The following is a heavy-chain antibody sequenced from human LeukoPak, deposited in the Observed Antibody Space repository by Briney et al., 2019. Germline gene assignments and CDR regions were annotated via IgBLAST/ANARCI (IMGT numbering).Heavy chain of an antibody. D-gene: IGHD2-2*01. CDR2: ISDSGGVT. CDR1: GFTFNNYP. Sequence: GGSLRLSCAASGFTFNNYPMTWVRQPPGKGLEWVSGISDSGGVTYYADSVKGRFAVSRDNSKSTLYLQMSSLRAEDTAVYYCAKRSKLSCSSTSCPLDYWGQGTLVTVSS. V-gene: IGHV3-23*01. CDR3: AKRSKLSCSSTSCPLDY. J-gene: IGHJ4*02.